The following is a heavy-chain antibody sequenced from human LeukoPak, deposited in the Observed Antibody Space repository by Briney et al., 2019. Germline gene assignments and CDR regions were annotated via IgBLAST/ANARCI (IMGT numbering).Heavy chain of an antibody. V-gene: IGHV3-23*01. J-gene: IGHJ4*02. CDR2: MSGSGSST. CDR3: ARGGSLIDS. CDR1: GFTFKTYA. Sequence: GSLRLSCAASGFTFKTYAMNWDRQVPGKGPEWVSSMSGSGSSTDYADSVKGRFTISRDNSKNTLYLQMNSLRAEDTAVYFCARGGSLIDSWGQGTLVTVSS.